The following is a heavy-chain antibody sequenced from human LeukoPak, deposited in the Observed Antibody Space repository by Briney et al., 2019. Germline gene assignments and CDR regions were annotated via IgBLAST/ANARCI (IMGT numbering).Heavy chain of an antibody. J-gene: IGHJ5*02. Sequence: SETLSLTCTVSGGSICSSYWSWIRQPAGKGLEWIGRIYISGSSNYNPSLKSRVTMSVDTSKNQFSLKLSSVTAADTAVYYCARGEYNWFDPWGQGTLVTVSS. V-gene: IGHV4-4*07. CDR1: GGSICSSY. CDR3: ARGEYNWFDP. D-gene: IGHD3-16*01. CDR2: IYISGSS.